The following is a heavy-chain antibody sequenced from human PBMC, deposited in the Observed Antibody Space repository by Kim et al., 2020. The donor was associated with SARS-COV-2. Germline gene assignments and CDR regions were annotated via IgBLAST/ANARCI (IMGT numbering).Heavy chain of an antibody. D-gene: IGHD6-6*01. J-gene: IGHJ4*01. V-gene: IGHV3-30-3*01. CDR1: GFTFNTYV. CDR3: AGEQGSSSPDV. CDR2: ILFDGNNK. Sequence: GGSLRLSCAASGFTFNTYVMHWVRQAPGKGLEWVAAILFDGNNKDYADSVKGRFTISRDNSKNTVSLQMNSLRAEDTAVYYCAGEQGSSSPDVWGHGTLVTVSS.